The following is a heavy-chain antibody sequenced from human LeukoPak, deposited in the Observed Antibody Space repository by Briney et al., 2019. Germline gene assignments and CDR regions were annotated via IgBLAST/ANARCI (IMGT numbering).Heavy chain of an antibody. Sequence: ASVKVSCKASGYTFTSYAMHWVRQAPGQRLEWMGWINAGNGNTKYSQKFQGRVTITRDTSASTAYMELSSLRSEDTAVYYCARDDSSGYYYGYWGQGTLVTVSS. V-gene: IGHV1-3*01. CDR1: GYTFTSYA. J-gene: IGHJ4*02. D-gene: IGHD3-22*01. CDR3: ARDDSSGYYYGY. CDR2: INAGNGNT.